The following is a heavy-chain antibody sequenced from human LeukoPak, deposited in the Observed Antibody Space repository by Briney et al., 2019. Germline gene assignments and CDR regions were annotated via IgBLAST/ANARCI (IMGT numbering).Heavy chain of an antibody. Sequence: GSLRLSCAASGFTFSSYSMNWVRQPPGKGLEWIGSIYFSGGTYYNASLKSRVTISVDTSKNQFSLKLSSVTAADTAVYYCARRGGRSWYSGSWFDPWGQGTLVTVSS. V-gene: IGHV4-59*05. CDR1: GFTFSSYSMN. D-gene: IGHD1-26*01. CDR3: ARRGGRSWYSGSWFDP. J-gene: IGHJ5*02. CDR2: IYFSGGT.